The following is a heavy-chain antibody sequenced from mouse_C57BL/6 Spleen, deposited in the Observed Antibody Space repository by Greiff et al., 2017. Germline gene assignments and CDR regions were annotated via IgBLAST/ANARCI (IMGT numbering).Heavy chain of an antibody. Sequence: QVQLQQSGAELVKPGASVKMSCKASGYTFTTYPIEWMKQNHGKSLEWIGNFHPYNDDTKYNEKFKGKATLTVEKSSGTVYLELSRLTSDDSAVYYCARRSYYYGSSYEYFDVWGTGTTVTVSS. D-gene: IGHD1-1*01. CDR2: FHPYNDDT. CDR3: ARRSYYYGSSYEYFDV. CDR1: GYTFTTYP. J-gene: IGHJ1*03. V-gene: IGHV1-47*01.